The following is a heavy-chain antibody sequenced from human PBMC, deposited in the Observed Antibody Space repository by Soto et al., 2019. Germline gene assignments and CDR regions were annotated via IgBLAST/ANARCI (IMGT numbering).Heavy chain of an antibody. V-gene: IGHV3-74*01. CDR1: GFTFGPYW. CDR2: INSDGSST. D-gene: IGHD3-10*01. J-gene: IGHJ4*02. Sequence: EVQLVESGGGLVQPGGSLRLSCAASGFTFGPYWMHWVRQVPGKGLVWLSRINSDGSSTNYADSVKGRFTISRDNAKSTLSLQMHRLRAEDTAGDYCASGGRGYYNYWGQGTLVTVSS. CDR3: ASGGRGYYNY.